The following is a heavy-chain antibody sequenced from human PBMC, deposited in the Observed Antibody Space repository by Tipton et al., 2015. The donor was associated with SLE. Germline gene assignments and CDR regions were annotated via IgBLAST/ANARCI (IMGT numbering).Heavy chain of an antibody. V-gene: IGHV3-30*04. D-gene: IGHD2-15*01. J-gene: IGHJ3*02. CDR3: AREAKRIDAFDI. CDR1: GYTFSSYA. Sequence: SGAEVKKPGASVKVSCKASGYTFSSYAMHWVRQAPGKGLEWVAVISYDGSNKYYADSVKGRFTISRDNSKNTLYLQMNSLRAEDTAVYYCAREAKRIDAFDIWGQGTMVTVSS. CDR2: ISYDGSNK.